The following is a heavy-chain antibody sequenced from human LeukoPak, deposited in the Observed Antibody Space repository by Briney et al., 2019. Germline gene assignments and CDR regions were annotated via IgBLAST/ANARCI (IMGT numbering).Heavy chain of an antibody. D-gene: IGHD4-23*01. CDR3: AKDTQGMTGGFDY. V-gene: IGHV3-33*03. J-gene: IGHJ4*02. CDR2: IWYDGSNK. Sequence: PGGSLRLSCAASGFTFSSYSMNWVRQAPGKGLEWVAVIWYDGSNKYYADSVKGRFTISRDYAKNSLYLQVSSLRTEDTALYYCAKDTQGMTGGFDYWGQGTLVTVSS. CDR1: GFTFSSYS.